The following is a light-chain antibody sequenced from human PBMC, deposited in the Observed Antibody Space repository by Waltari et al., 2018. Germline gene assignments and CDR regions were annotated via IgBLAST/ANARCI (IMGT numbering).Light chain of an antibody. V-gene: IGLV4-69*01. Sequence: QLVLTQSPSASASLGASVKLTCTLSSGHSSNIIAWHQQQPEKGPRYLMKVKREGSHSKGDEIPDRFSGSSSGAERYLTISSLQSEDEADYYCQTGGHGTWVFGGGTKLTVL. CDR2: VKREGSH. CDR1: SGHSSNI. CDR3: QTGGHGTWV. J-gene: IGLJ3*02.